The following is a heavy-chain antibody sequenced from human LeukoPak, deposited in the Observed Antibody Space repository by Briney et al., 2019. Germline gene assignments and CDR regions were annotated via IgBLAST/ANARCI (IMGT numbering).Heavy chain of an antibody. V-gene: IGHV3-23*01. D-gene: IGHD1-26*01. J-gene: IGHJ4*02. CDR1: GFTFSSYG. Sequence: GGSLRLSCGASGFTFSSYGMSWVRQAPGKGLEWVSTISGSGYNTYYADSVRGRFTISRDNSANTLNLQMNSLRAEDTALYYCAKHRGSYFICSVDSWGQGALVTVSS. CDR2: ISGSGYNT. CDR3: AKHRGSYFICSVDS.